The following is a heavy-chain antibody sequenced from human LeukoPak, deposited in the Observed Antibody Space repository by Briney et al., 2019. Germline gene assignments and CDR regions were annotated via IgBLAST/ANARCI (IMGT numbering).Heavy chain of an antibody. CDR3: ARDHVGGKYYYMDV. V-gene: IGHV3-30-3*01. J-gene: IGHJ6*03. Sequence: QTGGSLRLSCAASEFTFSSYAMHWVRQAPGKGLEWVAVISYDGSNKYYADSVKGRFTISRDNSKNTLYLQMNSLRAEDTAVYYCARDHVGGKYYYMDVWGKGTTVTVSS. CDR2: ISYDGSNK. D-gene: IGHD3-16*01. CDR1: EFTFSSYA.